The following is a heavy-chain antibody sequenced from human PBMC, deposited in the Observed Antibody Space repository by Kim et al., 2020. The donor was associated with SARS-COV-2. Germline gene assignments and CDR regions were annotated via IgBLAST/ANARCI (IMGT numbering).Heavy chain of an antibody. CDR1: GFTFSLYW. D-gene: IGHD6-19*01. J-gene: IGHJ4*02. CDR3: GRNPATAVADH. Sequence: GGSLRLSCEAPGFTFSLYWMTWVRQAPGKGLEWMATIKQDGTEKYYVDSVKGRFTISRDNTKNSVYLQMNSLTVEDTAVYYCGRNPATAVADHWGQGTLVTVSS. V-gene: IGHV3-7*01. CDR2: IKQDGTEK.